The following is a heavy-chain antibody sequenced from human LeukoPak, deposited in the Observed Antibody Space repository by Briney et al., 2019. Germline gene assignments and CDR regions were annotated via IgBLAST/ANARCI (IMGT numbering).Heavy chain of an antibody. V-gene: IGHV4-61*02. J-gene: IGHJ4*02. Sequence: PSETLSLTCTVSGGSISSGPYYWSWVRQPAGKGLEWIGRIYSSGSTDYNPSLKSRVTISVDTSKNQFSLKLSSVAAADTAVYYCASNPSMQWLVRNYWGQGTLVTVSS. CDR3: ASNPSMQWLVRNY. CDR2: IYSSGST. CDR1: GGSISSGPYY. D-gene: IGHD6-19*01.